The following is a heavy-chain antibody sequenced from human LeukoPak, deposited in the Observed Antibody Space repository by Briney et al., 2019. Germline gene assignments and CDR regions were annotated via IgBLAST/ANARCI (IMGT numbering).Heavy chain of an antibody. CDR2: MNPNSGNT. Sequence: ASVKVSCKASGYTFTGYYMHWVRQATGQGLEWMGWMNPNSGNTGYAQKFQGRVTMTRDTSISTVYMELSGLRSEDTAVYYCARAASWSPIGDSYYYMDVWGKGTTVAISS. J-gene: IGHJ6*03. CDR1: GYTFTGYY. D-gene: IGHD6-13*01. V-gene: IGHV1-8*02. CDR3: ARAASWSPIGDSYYYMDV.